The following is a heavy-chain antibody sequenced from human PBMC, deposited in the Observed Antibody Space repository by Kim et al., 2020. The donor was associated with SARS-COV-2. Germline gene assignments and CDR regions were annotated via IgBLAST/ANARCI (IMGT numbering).Heavy chain of an antibody. CDR1: GFTFSDYY. V-gene: IGHV3-11*01. Sequence: GGSLRLSCAASGFTFSDYYMSWIRQAPGKGLEWVSYISSSGSTIYYADSVKGRFTISRDNAKNSLYLQMNSLRAEDTAVYYCALIPTGTTSFYYYGMDVWGQGTTVTVSS. CDR2: ISSSGSTI. CDR3: ALIPTGTTSFYYYGMDV. J-gene: IGHJ6*02. D-gene: IGHD1-1*01.